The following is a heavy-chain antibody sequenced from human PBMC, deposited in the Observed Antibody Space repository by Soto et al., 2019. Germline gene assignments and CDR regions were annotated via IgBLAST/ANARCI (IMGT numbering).Heavy chain of an antibody. CDR3: ASDDAFSAPYYLDY. Sequence: VQLVESGGGVVQPGRSLRLSCVASEFTFSSHLMHWVRQAPGKGLEWVAFISNDGDYKNYADSVKGRFTISRDHSKDTVYLEIHILRTDDTALYHCASDDAFSAPYYLDYWGHGTLVIVS. V-gene: IGHV3-30*03. CDR1: EFTFSSHL. D-gene: IGHD1-26*01. CDR2: ISNDGDYK. J-gene: IGHJ4*01.